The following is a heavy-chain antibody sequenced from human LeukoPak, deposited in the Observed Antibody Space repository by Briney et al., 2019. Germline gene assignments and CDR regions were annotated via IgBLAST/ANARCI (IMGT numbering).Heavy chain of an antibody. D-gene: IGHD2/OR15-2a*01. J-gene: IGHJ3*02. CDR3: ARAFSSMDSDAFDI. V-gene: IGHV3-21*01. CDR1: GFTFSSYS. Sequence: GGSLRLSCAASGFTFSSYSMNWVRQAPGKGLEWVSSISSSSSYIYYADSVKGRFTISRDNAKNSLYLQMNSLRAEDTAVYYCARAFSSMDSDAFDIWGQGTMVTVSS. CDR2: ISSSSSYI.